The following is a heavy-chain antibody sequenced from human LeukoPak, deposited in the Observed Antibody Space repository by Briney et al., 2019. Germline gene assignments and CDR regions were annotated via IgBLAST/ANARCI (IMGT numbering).Heavy chain of an antibody. V-gene: IGHV3-30*03. CDR1: GFTFSSYG. J-gene: IGHJ4*02. Sequence: PGGSLRLSCAASGFTFSSYGMHWVRQAPGKGLEWVAVISYDGSNKYYADSVKGRFTISRDNSKNTLYLQMNSLRAEDTAVYYCARDPTTAMVLNYFDYWGQGTLVTVSS. D-gene: IGHD5-18*01. CDR3: ARDPTTAMVLNYFDY. CDR2: ISYDGSNK.